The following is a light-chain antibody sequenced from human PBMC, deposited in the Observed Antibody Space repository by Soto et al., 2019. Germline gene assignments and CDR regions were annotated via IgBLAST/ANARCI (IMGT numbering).Light chain of an antibody. Sequence: IVLTQSPGTLSFSAWESVNLSCRASQSVSSSYLAWYQQKPGQAPRLLIYGASSRATGIPDRFSGSGSGTDFTLTISRLEPEDFAVYYCQQYGSSPSWTFGQGTKVDIK. CDR3: QQYGSSPSWT. J-gene: IGKJ1*01. V-gene: IGKV3-20*01. CDR1: QSVSSSY. CDR2: GAS.